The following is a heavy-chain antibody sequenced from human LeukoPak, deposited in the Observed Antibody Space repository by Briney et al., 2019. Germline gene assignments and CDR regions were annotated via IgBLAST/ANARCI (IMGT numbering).Heavy chain of an antibody. Sequence: GGSLRLSCAASGFTFSSYAMSWARQAPGKGLEWVSAISGSGGSTYYADSVKGRFTISRDNSKNTLYLQMNSLRAEDTAMYYCTRGHRYSTGWYYFDYWGQGTLVTVSS. V-gene: IGHV3-23*01. CDR1: GFTFSSYA. CDR3: TRGHRYSTGWYYFDY. J-gene: IGHJ4*02. CDR2: ISGSGGST. D-gene: IGHD6-19*01.